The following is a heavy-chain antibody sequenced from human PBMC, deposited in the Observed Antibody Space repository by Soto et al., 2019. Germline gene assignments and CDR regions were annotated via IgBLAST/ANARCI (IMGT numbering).Heavy chain of an antibody. Sequence: PWETLSLTCTVSGGSISSGGYYWSWIRQHPGKGLEWIGYIYYSGSTYYNPSLKSRVTISVDTSKNQFSLKLSSVTAADTAVYYCARVSRVFLEWLPIDYYYGMDVWGQGTTVTVSS. CDR3: ARVSRVFLEWLPIDYYYGMDV. V-gene: IGHV4-31*03. CDR1: GGSISSGGYY. CDR2: IYYSGST. D-gene: IGHD3-3*01. J-gene: IGHJ6*02.